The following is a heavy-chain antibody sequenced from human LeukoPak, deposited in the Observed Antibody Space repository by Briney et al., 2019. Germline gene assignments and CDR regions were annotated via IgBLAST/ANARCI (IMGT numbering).Heavy chain of an antibody. V-gene: IGHV4-61*02. CDR2: IFTRGST. CDR3: ASQLGAFDI. CDR1: GGPISSGSYY. D-gene: IGHD2-2*01. J-gene: IGHJ3*02. Sequence: SQTLSLTCTVSGGPISSGSYYWTWIRQPAGKGPEWIGRIFTRGSTNYNPSFKSRVTISLDTSKNQFSLKLSSVTAADTAVYYCASQLGAFDIWGQGTMVTVSS.